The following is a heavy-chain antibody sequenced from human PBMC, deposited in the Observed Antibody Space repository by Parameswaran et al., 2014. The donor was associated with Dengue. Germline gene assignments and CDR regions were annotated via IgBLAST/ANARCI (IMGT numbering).Heavy chain of an antibody. D-gene: IGHD1-26*01. CDR2: VYYSGST. Sequence: PGKGLEWIGTVYYSGSTYYNPSLRSRVTISEDTSKNQFSLRLSSVTAADTALYYCARHKVLGGTYYVDYWGQGTLVTVSS. J-gene: IGHJ4*02. CDR3: ARHKVLGGTYYVDY. V-gene: IGHV4-39*01.